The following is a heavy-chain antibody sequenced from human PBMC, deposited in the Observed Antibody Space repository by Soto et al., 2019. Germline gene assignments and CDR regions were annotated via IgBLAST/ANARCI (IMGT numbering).Heavy chain of an antibody. V-gene: IGHV1-69*13. CDR1: GGTFSSYA. J-gene: IGHJ4*02. D-gene: IGHD2-2*01. CDR3: ARDADYCSSTSCLNFDY. CDR2: IIPIFGTA. Sequence: SVKVSCKASGGTFSSYAISWVRQAPGQGLEWMGGIIPIFGTANYAQKFQGRVTITADESTGTAYMELSSLRSEDTAVYYCARDADYCSSTSCLNFDYWGQGTLVTVSS.